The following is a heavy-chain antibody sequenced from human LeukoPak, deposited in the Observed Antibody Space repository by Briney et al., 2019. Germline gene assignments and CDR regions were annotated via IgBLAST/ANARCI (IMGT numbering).Heavy chain of an antibody. Sequence: GGSLRLSCEASGFTFSNYAMSWVRQAPGTGLEWVATISGSDDNTYYAASVKGRFTISRDNSKKTLYLQMNGLRAEDTAVYYCAKKSYYVFGSGNYRPHFDSWGQGPLV. CDR1: GFTFSNYA. CDR3: AKKSYYVFGSGNYRPHFDS. D-gene: IGHD3-3*01. V-gene: IGHV3-23*01. J-gene: IGHJ4*02. CDR2: ISGSDDNT.